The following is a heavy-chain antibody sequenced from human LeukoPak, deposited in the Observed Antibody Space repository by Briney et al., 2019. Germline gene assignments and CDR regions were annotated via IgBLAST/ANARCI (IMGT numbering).Heavy chain of an antibody. CDR2: ISNNGGTT. CDR1: GFTFITEA. D-gene: IGHD6-19*01. V-gene: IGHV3-23*01. J-gene: IGHJ4*02. Sequence: GGSLRLSCAVSGFTFITEAMTWVRQAPGKGLEWVSTISNNGGTTYYAVSVKGRFTISRDNSRNTVYLQMNSLRAEDTAFYYCAKGLGFLPQFDYWGQGTLVAVSS. CDR3: AKGLGFLPQFDY.